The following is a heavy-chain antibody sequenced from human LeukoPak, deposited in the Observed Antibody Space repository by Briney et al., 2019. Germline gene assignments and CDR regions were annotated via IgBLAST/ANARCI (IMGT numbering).Heavy chain of an antibody. CDR2: ISYDGSNK. CDR1: GFTFSSYA. Sequence: GGSLRLSCAASGFTFSSYAMHWVRQAPGKGLEWVAVISYDGSNKYYADSVKGRFTISRDNSKNTLYLQMNSLRAEDTAVYYCAREYSGYDGGPNWFDPWGQGTLVTVSS. V-gene: IGHV3-30-3*01. J-gene: IGHJ5*02. CDR3: AREYSGYDGGPNWFDP. D-gene: IGHD5-12*01.